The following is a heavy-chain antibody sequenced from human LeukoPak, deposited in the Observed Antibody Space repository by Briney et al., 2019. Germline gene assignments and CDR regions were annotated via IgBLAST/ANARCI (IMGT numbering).Heavy chain of an antibody. CDR3: AKVEYTSSWYGVGSLDY. J-gene: IGHJ4*02. V-gene: IGHV3-30*02. D-gene: IGHD6-13*01. CDR1: GFTFSSYA. Sequence: GGSLRLSCAASGFTFSSYAMHWVRQAPGKGLEWVAFIRYDGSNKYYADSVKGRFTISRDNSKDTLYLQMNSLRAEDTAVYYCAKVEYTSSWYGVGSLDYWGQGTLVTVSS. CDR2: IRYDGSNK.